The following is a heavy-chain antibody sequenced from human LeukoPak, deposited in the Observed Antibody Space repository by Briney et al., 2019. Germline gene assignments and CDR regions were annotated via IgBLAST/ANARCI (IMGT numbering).Heavy chain of an antibody. V-gene: IGHV3-48*03. CDR3: ARNVYNFDY. J-gene: IGHJ4*02. CDR2: ISSSGSTI. Sequence: PGGSLRLSCAASGFTFSSYEMNWVRQAPGKGLEWVSYISSSGSTIYYAGSVQGRLTISRDNAQNPLYLQMSSLRAEDTAVYYCARNVYNFDYWGQGTLVTVSS. CDR1: GFTFSSYE. D-gene: IGHD3-10*02.